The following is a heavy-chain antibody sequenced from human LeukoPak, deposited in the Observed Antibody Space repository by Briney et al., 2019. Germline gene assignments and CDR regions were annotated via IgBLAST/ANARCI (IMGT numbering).Heavy chain of an antibody. CDR2: IYSGGSA. D-gene: IGHD4/OR15-4a*01. V-gene: IGHV3-66*02. CDR1: GFTFDDYA. Sequence: PGGSLRLSCAASGFTFDDYAMHWVRQAPGKGLEWVSVIYSGGSAYCADSVKGRFTISRDNSKNTLYLQMNSLRAEDTAVYYCARPSPGMVRAFDIWGQGTMVTVSS. J-gene: IGHJ3*02. CDR3: ARPSPGMVRAFDI.